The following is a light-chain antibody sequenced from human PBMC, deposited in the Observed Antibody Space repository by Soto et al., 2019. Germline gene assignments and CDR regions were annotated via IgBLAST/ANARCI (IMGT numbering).Light chain of an antibody. CDR2: DVS. V-gene: IGLV2-11*01. Sequence: QSALTQPRSVSGSPGQSVTISCTGTSSDVGGYNYVSWYQQHPGKAPKLMIYDVSKSPSCVPDRFSGSKSGNTDSLTISGLHAEDGADYYCCSYAGSYVVFGGGTKLTVL. CDR3: CSYAGSYVV. J-gene: IGLJ2*01. CDR1: SSDVGGYNY.